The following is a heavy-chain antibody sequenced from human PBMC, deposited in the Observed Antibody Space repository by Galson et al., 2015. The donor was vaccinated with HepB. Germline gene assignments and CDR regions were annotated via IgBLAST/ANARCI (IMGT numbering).Heavy chain of an antibody. V-gene: IGHV3-30*02. CDR1: GFTFSSYG. CDR2: MRYDGSNK. Sequence: SLRLSCAASGFTFSSYGMHWVRQAPGKGLEWVAFMRYDGSNKYYADSVKGRFTISRDNSKNTLYLQMNSLRAEDTAVYYCAKRSNGSGKKYYYYYYGMDVWGQGTTVTVSS. J-gene: IGHJ6*02. D-gene: IGHD3-10*01. CDR3: AKRSNGSGKKYYYYYYGMDV.